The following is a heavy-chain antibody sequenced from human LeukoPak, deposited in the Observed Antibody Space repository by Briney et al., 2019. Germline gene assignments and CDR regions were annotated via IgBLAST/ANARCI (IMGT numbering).Heavy chain of an antibody. CDR3: ARDLVSIAASFGMGV. Sequence: PGGSLRLSCAASGFTFSSYSMNWVRQAPGKGLKWVSSISSSSSYIYYADSVKGRFTISRDNAKNSLYLQMNSLRAEDTAVYYCARDLVSIAASFGMGVWGQGTTVTVSS. V-gene: IGHV3-21*01. J-gene: IGHJ6*02. CDR2: ISSSSSYI. CDR1: GFTFSSYS. D-gene: IGHD6-13*01.